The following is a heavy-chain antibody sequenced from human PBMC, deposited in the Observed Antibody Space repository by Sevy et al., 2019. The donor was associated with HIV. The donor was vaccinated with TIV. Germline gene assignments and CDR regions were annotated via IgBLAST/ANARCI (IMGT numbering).Heavy chain of an antibody. Sequence: ASVKVSCKASGYTITTYHMHWVRQAPGQGLEWMGIINPSGGDTDYAQKFQGRVTLTRDTSTSTVYMELSGLKSEDTAVYYCARADYWGQGTLVTVSS. V-gene: IGHV1-46*01. CDR3: ARADY. CDR2: INPSGGDT. J-gene: IGHJ4*02. CDR1: GYTITTYH.